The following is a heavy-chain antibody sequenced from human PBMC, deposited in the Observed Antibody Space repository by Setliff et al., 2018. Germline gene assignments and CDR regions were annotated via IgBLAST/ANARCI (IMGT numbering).Heavy chain of an antibody. V-gene: IGHV3-30*04. Sequence: GGSLRLSCAAPGFTFSHYPMHWVRQAPGKGLEWVAVILHDGSNEYYADSVKGRFTISRDNSKNTLYLQMNSLRADDTALYYCARDLTSSWYGGSAYWGQGTLVTVSS. CDR1: GFTFSHYP. CDR2: ILHDGSNE. J-gene: IGHJ4*02. D-gene: IGHD6-13*01. CDR3: ARDLTSSWYGGSAY.